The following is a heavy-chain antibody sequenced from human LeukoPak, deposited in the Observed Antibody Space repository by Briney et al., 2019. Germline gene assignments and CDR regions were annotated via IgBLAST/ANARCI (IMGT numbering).Heavy chain of an antibody. CDR1: GFTFSSNW. CDR2: IKSDGSKT. V-gene: IGHV3-74*01. J-gene: IGHJ3*02. CDR3: ARDPHGGSGSDPHDAFDI. Sequence: GGSLRLSCAASGFTFSSNWMHWVRQAPGKGLVWVSRIKSDGSKTSYADSVKGRFTISRDNAKNTLYLQMNGLRAEDTAVYYCARDPHGGSGSDPHDAFDIWGQGTMVTVSS. D-gene: IGHD1-26*01.